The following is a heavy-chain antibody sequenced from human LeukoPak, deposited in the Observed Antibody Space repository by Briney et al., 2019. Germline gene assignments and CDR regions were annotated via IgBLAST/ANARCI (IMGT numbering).Heavy chain of an antibody. Sequence: PGGSLRLSCAASGFTFSNAWMSWVRQAPGKGLEWVSGISWNSGSIGYADSVKGRFTISRDNAKNSLYLQMNSLRAEDMALYYCAVVPLVVGPGYWGQGTLVTVSS. D-gene: IGHD3-22*01. CDR2: ISWNSGSI. J-gene: IGHJ4*02. V-gene: IGHV3-9*03. CDR1: GFTFSNAW. CDR3: AVVPLVVGPGY.